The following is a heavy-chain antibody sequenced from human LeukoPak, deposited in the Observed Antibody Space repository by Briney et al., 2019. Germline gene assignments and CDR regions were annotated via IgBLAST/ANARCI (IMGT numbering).Heavy chain of an antibody. Sequence: SGTLSLTCAVYGGSFSDYHLSWIRQSPGKGLEWIGDIEHGGYTNYNPSLKSRVTMSVDTSKNQFFLEVGSVTAADTAVYYCARRMDCTNTRSYTCPPRGNYYYYYMDVWGKGTTVTVSS. CDR3: ARRMDCTNTRSYTCPPRGNYYYYYMDV. D-gene: IGHD2-8*01. V-gene: IGHV4-34*01. J-gene: IGHJ6*03. CDR1: GGSFSDYH. CDR2: IEHGGYT.